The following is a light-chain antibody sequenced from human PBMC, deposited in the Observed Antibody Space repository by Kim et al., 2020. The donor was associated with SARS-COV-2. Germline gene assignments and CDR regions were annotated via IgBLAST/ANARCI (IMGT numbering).Light chain of an antibody. CDR2: GAS. Sequence: GEGASLWGRGGQSGGGGCVGWCRERRGEAPGRGRCGASNRATGIPDRFSGSGSGTDFTLSISRLEPEDFAVYYCQQYGTSPRTFGQGTKVDIK. J-gene: IGKJ1*01. CDR1: QSGGGGC. CDR3: QQYGTSPRT. V-gene: IGKV3-20*01.